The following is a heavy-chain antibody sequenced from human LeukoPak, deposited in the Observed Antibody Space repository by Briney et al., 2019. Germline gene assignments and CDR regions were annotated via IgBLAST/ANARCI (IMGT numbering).Heavy chain of an antibody. V-gene: IGHV3-23*01. CDR2: ISGSGGST. Sequence: GGSLRLSCAASGFTFSSYAMSRVRQAPGKGLEWVSAISGSGGSTYYADSVKGRFTISRDNSKNTLYLQMNSLRAEDTAVYYCAKDRLAYYDFWSGSSSDAFDIWGQGTMVTVSS. CDR1: GFTFSSYA. CDR3: AKDRLAYYDFWSGSSSDAFDI. J-gene: IGHJ3*02. D-gene: IGHD3-3*01.